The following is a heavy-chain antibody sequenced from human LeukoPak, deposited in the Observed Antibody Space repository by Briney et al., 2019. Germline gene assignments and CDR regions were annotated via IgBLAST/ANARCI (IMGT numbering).Heavy chain of an antibody. V-gene: IGHV1-2*02. J-gene: IGHJ4*02. CDR1: EYTFTDYY. CDR3: ARANFLSCSSTSCLFDY. D-gene: IGHD2-2*01. Sequence: GASVKVSCKASEYTFTDYYMHWVRQAPGQGLEWMGWINPVSGGTNYVQKFQGRVTMTTDTSISTAYMELSRLRSDDTAVYYCARANFLSCSSTSCLFDYWGQGTLVTVSS. CDR2: INPVSGGT.